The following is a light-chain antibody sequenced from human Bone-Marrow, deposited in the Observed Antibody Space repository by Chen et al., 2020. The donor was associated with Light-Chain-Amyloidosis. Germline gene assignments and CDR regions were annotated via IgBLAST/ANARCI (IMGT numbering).Light chain of an antibody. V-gene: IGKV3-11*01. CDR1: QNVEND. Sequence: DIVLTQSPATLSLFPGQTVSLPCTTSQNVENDLGWYQQKPGQSPKLLLYCASKRATGVPARFTANGSGTDFTLTITSLEPEDFALYYCHQGHSWNTFGPGTKLEVK. CDR3: HQGHSWNT. J-gene: IGKJ3*01. CDR2: CAS.